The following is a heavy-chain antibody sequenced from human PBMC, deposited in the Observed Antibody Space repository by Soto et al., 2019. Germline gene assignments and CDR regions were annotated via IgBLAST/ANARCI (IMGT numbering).Heavy chain of an antibody. CDR1: GGSFSSSTYY. J-gene: IGHJ5*02. CDR2: MYSGGNT. Sequence: QLQLQESGPGLVKPSETLSLTCTVSGGSFSSSTYYWGWIRQPPGKGLEWIGSMYSGGNTYYKPSLKSRVTVSVDTSKNHFSLKLTSVTAANTAMYYCARQPYDSTSYYYGAWGQGNLVTSSS. D-gene: IGHD3-22*01. V-gene: IGHV4-39*01. CDR3: ARQPYDSTSYYYGA.